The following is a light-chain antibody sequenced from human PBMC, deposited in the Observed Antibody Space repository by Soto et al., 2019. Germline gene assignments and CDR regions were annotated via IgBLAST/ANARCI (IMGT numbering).Light chain of an antibody. J-gene: IGLJ1*01. V-gene: IGLV7-43*01. Sequence: AGVTVEPARTRSPKRTVTVTCASSTVAVTSGYYPNWFQQKPGQAPRALIYSTSNKHPWTPARFSGSLLGGKAALTLSGVQPEDEAAYYSRRYQGTTLITVFGT. CDR3: RRYQGTTLITV. CDR1: TVAVTSGYY. CDR2: STS.